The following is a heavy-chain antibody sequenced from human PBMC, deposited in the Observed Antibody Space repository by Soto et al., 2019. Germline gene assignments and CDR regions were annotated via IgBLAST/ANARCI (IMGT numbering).Heavy chain of an antibody. J-gene: IGHJ3*01. D-gene: IGHD6-13*01. V-gene: IGHV3-23*03. Sequence: EVQLLESGGNLVQPGGSLRLSCAASGFSFSTYALTWVRQAPGKGLEWVSVMYYGGTTYYADSVQGRFTISRDSSTNTLYLQMTDLRADDTAVYYCAREAAGFDLWGQGTMVTVSS. CDR3: AREAAGFDL. CDR1: GFSFSTYA. CDR2: MYYGGTT.